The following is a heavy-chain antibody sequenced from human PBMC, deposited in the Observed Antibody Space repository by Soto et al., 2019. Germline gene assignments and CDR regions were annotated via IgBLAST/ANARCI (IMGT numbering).Heavy chain of an antibody. J-gene: IGHJ4*02. CDR2: IKEDGSDK. CDR3: ARWIRGTVDY. V-gene: IGHV3-7*01. Sequence: EVQRVASGGALVQPGGSLRLSCAASAFTFSNYNMGWVRQAPGKGLEWLANIKEDGSDKYYVDSVKGRFTISRDNGKSSLYLQMNSLRAEDTAVYYCARWIRGTVDYWGQGTLVTVSS. CDR1: AFTFSNYN. D-gene: IGHD3-10*01.